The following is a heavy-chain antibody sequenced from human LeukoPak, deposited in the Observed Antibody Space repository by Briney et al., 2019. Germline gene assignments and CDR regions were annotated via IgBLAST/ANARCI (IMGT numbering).Heavy chain of an antibody. D-gene: IGHD5-24*01. J-gene: IGHJ6*02. Sequence: GRSLRLSCAASGFTFSSYAMHWVRQAPGKGLEWVAVISYDGNNKYYADSVKARFTISRDNSKNTLYLQMNSLRAEDTAVYYCARDVEMATISFYYYYYAMDVWGQGTTVTVSS. V-gene: IGHV3-30-3*01. CDR3: ARDVEMATISFYYYYYAMDV. CDR2: ISYDGNNK. CDR1: GFTFSSYA.